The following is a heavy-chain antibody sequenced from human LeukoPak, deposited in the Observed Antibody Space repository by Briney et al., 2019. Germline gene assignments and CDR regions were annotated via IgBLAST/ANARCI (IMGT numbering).Heavy chain of an antibody. J-gene: IGHJ5*02. CDR2: INPNSGGT. CDR3: ARDPEYYDFWSGYLKRGKNWFDP. D-gene: IGHD3-3*01. V-gene: IGHV1-2*02. CDR1: GYTFTGYY. Sequence: ASVKVSCKASGYTFTGYYMHWVRQAPGQGLEWMGWINPNSGGTNYAQKFQGRVTMTRDTSISTAYMELGRLRSDDTAVYYCARDPEYYDFWSGYLKRGKNWFDPWGQGTLVTVSS.